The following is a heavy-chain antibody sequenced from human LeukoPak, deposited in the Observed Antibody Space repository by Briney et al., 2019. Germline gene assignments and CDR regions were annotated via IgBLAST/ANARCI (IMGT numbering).Heavy chain of an antibody. D-gene: IGHD3-22*01. J-gene: IGHJ4*02. Sequence: SETLSLTCTVSGGSINSYYWSWIRQPVGKGLEWIGRIYSSGSTHYNPSLKSRVTMSVDTSKNQFSLKVKSVTAADTAVYYCARCDDSRGYQLDYWGQGTLVTVSS. CDR2: IYSSGST. V-gene: IGHV4-4*07. CDR3: ARCDDSRGYQLDY. CDR1: GGSINSYY.